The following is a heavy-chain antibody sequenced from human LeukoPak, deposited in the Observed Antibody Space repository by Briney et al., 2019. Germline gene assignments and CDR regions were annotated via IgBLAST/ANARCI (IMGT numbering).Heavy chain of an antibody. CDR2: ISVYNGNT. CDR1: GYTFANFG. V-gene: IGHV1-18*01. D-gene: IGHD2-2*02. J-gene: IGHJ4*02. CDR3: ARTCSSSSCYMVH. Sequence: ASVKVSCKASGYTFANFGITWVRQAPGQGLEWMGWISVYNGNTNYAQNLQGRVTLTTDTSTSTAYMELRSLRSDDTALYYCARTCSSSSCYMVHWGQGTLVTVSS.